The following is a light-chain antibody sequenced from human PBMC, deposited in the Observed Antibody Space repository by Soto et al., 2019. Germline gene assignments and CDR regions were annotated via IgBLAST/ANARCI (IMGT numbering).Light chain of an antibody. CDR3: CSYAGSYTFYV. J-gene: IGLJ1*01. CDR2: DVS. CDR1: SSDVESYNL. V-gene: IGLV2-11*01. Sequence: QSVLPQPASVSGSPGQSITISCTGTSSDVESYNLDSWYQQHPGKAPKVMIYDVSKRPSGVPDRFSGSKSGNTASLTLSGLQAEDEADYYCCSYAGSYTFYVFGTGTKVTVL.